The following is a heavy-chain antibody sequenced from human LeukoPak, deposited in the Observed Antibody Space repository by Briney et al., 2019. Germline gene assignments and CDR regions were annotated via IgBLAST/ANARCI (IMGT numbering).Heavy chain of an antibody. CDR2: ISTGSTYK. CDR1: GLIFSSYS. CDR3: ARGRLGSGPNWFDP. D-gene: IGHD6-19*01. V-gene: IGHV3-21*01. J-gene: IGHJ5*02. Sequence: GGSLRLSCAASGLIFSSYSMNWVRQAPGKGLEWVSCISTGSTYKYYADSVKGRFTIFRDNAKNSLYLQMNSPRGEDTAVYYCARGRLGSGPNWFDPRGQGTLVTVSS.